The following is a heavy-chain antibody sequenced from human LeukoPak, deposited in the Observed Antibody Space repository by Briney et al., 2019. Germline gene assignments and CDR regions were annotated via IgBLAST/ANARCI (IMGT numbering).Heavy chain of an antibody. CDR2: IYYSVST. CDR3: AGELPGIAAAGPLPNWFDP. Sequence: SETLSLTCTVSGGSISIYYGSWIRQPAGKGLEWIGYIYYSVSTNYHPSLKSRVTISVDTSKNQFYLKLSSVTAADTAVYYCAGELPGIAAAGPLPNWFDPWGQGTLVTVSS. V-gene: IGHV4-59*08. J-gene: IGHJ5*02. D-gene: IGHD6-13*01. CDR1: GGSISIYY.